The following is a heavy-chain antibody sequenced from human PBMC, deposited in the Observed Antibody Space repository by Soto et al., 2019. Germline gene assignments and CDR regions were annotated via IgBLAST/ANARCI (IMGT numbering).Heavy chain of an antibody. CDR1: GGSISSGGYY. V-gene: IGHV4-31*03. Sequence: QVQLQESGPGLVKPSQTLSLTCTVSGGSISSGGYYWSWIRQHPGKGLEWIGYIYYSGSTYYNPSLKSRVTISVDTSKNQSSLKLSSVTAADTAVYYCARVHGGGDVPWYFDLWGRGTLVTVSS. CDR2: IYYSGST. J-gene: IGHJ2*01. D-gene: IGHD2-21*02. CDR3: ARVHGGGDVPWYFDL.